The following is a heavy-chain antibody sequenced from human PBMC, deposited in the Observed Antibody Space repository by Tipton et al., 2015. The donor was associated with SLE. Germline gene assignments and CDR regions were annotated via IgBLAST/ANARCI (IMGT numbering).Heavy chain of an antibody. CDR2: IYSGGSST. D-gene: IGHD3-3*01. Sequence: SLRLSCAASGFTFSSYAMSWVRQAPGKGLEWVSVIYSGGSSTYYADSVKGRFTISRDNSKNTLYLQMNSLRAEDTAVYYCARGPYDFWSGSPYYFDYWGQGTLVTVSS. V-gene: IGHV3-23*03. CDR1: GFTFSSYA. CDR3: ARGPYDFWSGSPYYFDY. J-gene: IGHJ4*02.